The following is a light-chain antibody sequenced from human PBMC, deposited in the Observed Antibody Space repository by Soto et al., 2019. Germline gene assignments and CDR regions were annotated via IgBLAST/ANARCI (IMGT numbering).Light chain of an antibody. Sequence: EIVLTQSPGTLSLSPGERATLSCRASQSVSSIYLAWYQQKPDQAPRLLIYGASRRATGIPDRFGGSGSGTDFTRTISRLEPEDFAVYYCQQYGSSLITFGQGTRLEIK. CDR3: QQYGSSLIT. V-gene: IGKV3-20*01. CDR2: GAS. J-gene: IGKJ5*01. CDR1: QSVSSIY.